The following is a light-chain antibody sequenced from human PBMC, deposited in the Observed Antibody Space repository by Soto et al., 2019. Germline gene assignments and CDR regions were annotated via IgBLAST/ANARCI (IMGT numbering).Light chain of an antibody. CDR1: QDIRNK. CDR3: HQYNRWFSIT. CDR2: GAS. Sequence: TQSPATLSVSPGERVTLSCRASQDIRNKLAWYQQKPGQAPRLLIYGASLRATGIPGRFTGSGSGTEFALTISSLQSEDLATYYCHQYNRWFSITFGQGTRLEIK. V-gene: IGKV3-15*01. J-gene: IGKJ5*01.